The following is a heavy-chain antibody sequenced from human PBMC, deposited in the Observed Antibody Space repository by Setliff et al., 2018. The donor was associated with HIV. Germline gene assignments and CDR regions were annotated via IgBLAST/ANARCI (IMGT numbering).Heavy chain of an antibody. Sequence: SETLSLTCTISGGSISSSRYYWGWIRQPPGKGLEWIGTIYYSGSTFYNPSFKSRVTMSVDTSKNQFSLRLTSVTAADTAVYYCVGYGGYPLPKLIYWGQGTLVTV. V-gene: IGHV4-39*01. D-gene: IGHD4-17*01. CDR2: IYYSGST. CDR3: VGYGGYPLPKLIY. J-gene: IGHJ4*02. CDR1: GGSISSSRYY.